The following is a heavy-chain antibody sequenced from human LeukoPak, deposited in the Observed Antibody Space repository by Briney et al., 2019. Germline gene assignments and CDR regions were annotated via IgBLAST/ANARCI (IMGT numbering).Heavy chain of an antibody. V-gene: IGHV1-69*04. J-gene: IGHJ4*02. D-gene: IGHD3-22*01. CDR2: IIPILGIA. Sequence: GASVKVSCKASGGTFSSYAISWVRQAPGQGLEWMGRIIPILGIANYAQKFQGRVTITADKSTSTAYMELSSLRSEDTAVYYCARERGTYYDSSGYYNRGFDYWGQGTLVTVSS. CDR1: GGTFSSYA. CDR3: ARERGTYYDSSGYYNRGFDY.